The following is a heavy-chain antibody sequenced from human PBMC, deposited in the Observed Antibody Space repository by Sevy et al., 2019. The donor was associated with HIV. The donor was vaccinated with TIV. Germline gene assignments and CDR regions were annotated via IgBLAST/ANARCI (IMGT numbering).Heavy chain of an antibody. J-gene: IGHJ2*01. D-gene: IGHD4-17*01. CDR2: ISSSGSTI. V-gene: IGHV3-11*01. CDR3: ARLSIATVIDYWYFDL. CDR1: GFTFSDYY. Sequence: GGSLRLSCVASGFTFSDYYMSWIRQAPGKGLEWVSYISSSGSTIYYADSVKGRFTISRDNAKNSLYLQMNSLRAEDTAVYYCARLSIATVIDYWYFDLWGRGTLVTVSS.